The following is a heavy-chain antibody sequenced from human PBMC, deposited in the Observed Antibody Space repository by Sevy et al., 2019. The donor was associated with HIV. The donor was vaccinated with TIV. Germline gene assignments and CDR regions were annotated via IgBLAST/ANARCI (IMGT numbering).Heavy chain of an antibody. CDR1: EFMFSTYA. J-gene: IGHJ4*02. CDR2: ISYDGSSH. CDR3: ARDAVYSTDWYPSDY. Sequence: GGSLRLSCAASEFMFSTYAMHWVRQAPGKGLEWVAVISYDGSSHYYADSVKGRFTISRDNSKNTLFLQMNSLRLEDTALYYCARDAVYSTDWYPSDYWGQGTLVTVSS. D-gene: IGHD6-19*01. V-gene: IGHV3-30-3*01.